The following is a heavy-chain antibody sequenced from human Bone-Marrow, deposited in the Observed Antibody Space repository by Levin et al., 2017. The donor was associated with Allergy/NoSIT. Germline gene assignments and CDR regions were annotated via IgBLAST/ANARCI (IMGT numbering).Heavy chain of an antibody. J-gene: IGHJ1*01. V-gene: IGHV3-9*01. CDR1: GFPFDDYA. CDR3: AKMEQQLVQGAFDH. CDR2: ISWNSGNI. Sequence: PGGSLRLSCVASGFPFDDYAMHWVRQAPGKGLEWVSGISWNSGNIGYADSVRGRFTISRDTSKNTVHLQMNNLRADDTALYYCAKMEQQLVQGAFDHWGQGTLVTVSS. D-gene: IGHD6-13*01.